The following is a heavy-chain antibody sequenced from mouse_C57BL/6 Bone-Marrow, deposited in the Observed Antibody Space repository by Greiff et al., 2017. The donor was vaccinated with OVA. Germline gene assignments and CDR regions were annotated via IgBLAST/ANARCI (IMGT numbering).Heavy chain of an antibody. CDR3: ASQTAPY. CDR1: GYAFSSSW. Sequence: VKVVESGPELVKPGASVKISCKASGYAFSSSWMNWVKQRPGKGLEWIGRIYPGDGDTNYNGKFKGKATLTAEKSSRTADMQLSSLTSEDSAVYFCASQTAPYWGQGTLVTVSA. D-gene: IGHD3-2*01. J-gene: IGHJ3*01. V-gene: IGHV1-82*01. CDR2: IYPGDGDT.